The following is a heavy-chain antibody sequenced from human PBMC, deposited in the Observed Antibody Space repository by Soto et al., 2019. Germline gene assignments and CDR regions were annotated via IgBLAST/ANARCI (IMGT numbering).Heavy chain of an antibody. D-gene: IGHD3-3*01. Sequence: QVQLVQSGAEVRKPGASVKVSCRASGYTFTTYDINWVRQAAGQGLEWMGWLNPHNGNAGYAQKFQGRVTMTRNTSTYTAYMEVSSVRSDDTAVYYCARRGEWSGPNYFDFWGQGTLVTVSS. CDR2: LNPHNGNA. CDR3: ARRGEWSGPNYFDF. J-gene: IGHJ4*02. CDR1: GYTFTTYD. V-gene: IGHV1-8*01.